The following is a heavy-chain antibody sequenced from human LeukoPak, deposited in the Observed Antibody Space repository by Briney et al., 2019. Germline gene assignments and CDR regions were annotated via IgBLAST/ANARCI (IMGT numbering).Heavy chain of an antibody. Sequence: GASVKVSCKASGYTFTSYDINWVRQATGQGLEWMGWMNPNSGNTNYAQKLQGRVTMTTDTSTSTAYMELRSLRSDDTAVYYCARDPPYYGSGSYQTLGAFDIWGQGTMVTVSS. V-gene: IGHV1-18*01. CDR1: GYTFTSYD. CDR2: MNPNSGNT. J-gene: IGHJ3*02. D-gene: IGHD3-10*01. CDR3: ARDPPYYGSGSYQTLGAFDI.